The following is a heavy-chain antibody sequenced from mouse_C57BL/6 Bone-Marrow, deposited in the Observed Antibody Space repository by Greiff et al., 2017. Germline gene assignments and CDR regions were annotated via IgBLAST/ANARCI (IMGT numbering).Heavy chain of an antibody. J-gene: IGHJ4*01. D-gene: IGHD2-10*01. CDR1: GYTFTSYW. V-gene: IGHV1-64*01. CDR2: IHPNSGST. CDR3: AQPPYPFFYTMCY. Sequence: QVQLQQPGAELVKPGASVKLSCKASGYTFTSYWMHWVKQRPGQGLEWIGMIHPNSGSTNYNEKFKSKATLTVDKSSSTAYMQLSSLTSEDSAVYFCAQPPYPFFYTMCYWGQGTSVSVSS.